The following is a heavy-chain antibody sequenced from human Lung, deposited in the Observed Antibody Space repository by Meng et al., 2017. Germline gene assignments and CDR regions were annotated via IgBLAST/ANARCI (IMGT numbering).Heavy chain of an antibody. CDR1: GFPFSNAW. CDR2: MKSNVDGGTV. J-gene: IGHJ4*01. CDR3: SGHVDY. Sequence: VQLVDSGGGFVKPGVSLRLSCAASGFPFSNAWMTWVRQAPGKGLEWIGRMKSNVDGGTVDYAAAVKGRFFVSRDDSENTFYLQMNSLKTEDTAVYYCSGHVDYWGHGTLVTVSS. V-gene: IGHV3-15*01.